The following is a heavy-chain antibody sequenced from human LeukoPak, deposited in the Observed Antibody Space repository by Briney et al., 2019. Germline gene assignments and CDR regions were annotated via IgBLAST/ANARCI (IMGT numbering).Heavy chain of an antibody. CDR1: GFTFSSYA. CDR2: ISYDGSNK. CDR3: ARVGRGAFDI. Sequence: GRSLRLSCAASGFTFSSYAMHWVRQAPGKGLEWVAVISYDGSNKYYADSVKGRFTISRDNSKNTLYLQMNSLRAEDTAVYYCARVGRGAFDIWGQGTMVTVSS. J-gene: IGHJ3*02. D-gene: IGHD1-26*01. V-gene: IGHV3-30-3*01.